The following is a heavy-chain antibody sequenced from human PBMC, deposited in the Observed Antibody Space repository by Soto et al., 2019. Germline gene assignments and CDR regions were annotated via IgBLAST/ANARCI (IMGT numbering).Heavy chain of an antibody. CDR2: ISYDGSNK. Sequence: PGGSLRLSCAASGFTFSSYAMHWVRQAPGKGLEWVAVISYDGSNKYYADSVKGRFTISRDNSKNTLYLQMNSLRAEDTAVYYCARTRHPYDSMDVWGQGTTVTVSS. J-gene: IGHJ6*02. CDR3: ARTRHPYDSMDV. CDR1: GFTFSSYA. V-gene: IGHV3-30-3*01. D-gene: IGHD3-3*01.